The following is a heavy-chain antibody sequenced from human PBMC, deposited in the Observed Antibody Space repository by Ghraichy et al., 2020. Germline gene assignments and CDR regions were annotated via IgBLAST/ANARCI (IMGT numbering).Heavy chain of an antibody. D-gene: IGHD3-10*01. CDR1: GFTFSSYW. Sequence: LSLTCAASGFTFSSYWMHWVRQAPGKGLVWVSRIKSDGSTIYADSVKGRFTISRDNAKNTVYLQMNSLRAEDTAVYYCVRDGGSGSFDYWGQGTLVTVSS. CDR3: VRDGGSGSFDY. CDR2: IKSDGST. V-gene: IGHV3-74*01. J-gene: IGHJ4*02.